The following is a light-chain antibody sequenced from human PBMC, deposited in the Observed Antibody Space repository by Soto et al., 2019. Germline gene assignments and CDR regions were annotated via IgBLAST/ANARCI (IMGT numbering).Light chain of an antibody. CDR2: GAS. Sequence: EVVMTQSPATLSVSPGERATLSCRASQSVNANLAWYQQKPGQDPRLLIHGASNRATGIPARFSGSGFGTEFILTISSLQSEDFAVHYCQQYNTWLWTFGQGTKVEI. V-gene: IGKV3-15*01. CDR3: QQYNTWLWT. J-gene: IGKJ1*01. CDR1: QSVNAN.